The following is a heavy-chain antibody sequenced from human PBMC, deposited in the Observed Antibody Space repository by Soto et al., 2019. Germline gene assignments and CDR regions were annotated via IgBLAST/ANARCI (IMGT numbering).Heavy chain of an antibody. CDR2: IYYSGIT. D-gene: IGHD6-19*01. J-gene: IGHJ4*02. CDR3: AIGPRMWLAGGGY. Sequence: SETLSLTCTVSGGSISSYYWSWIRQPPGKGLEWIGYIYYSGITDYNPSLKSRVTISVDTSKKQFSLKLNSVTAADTAVYYCAIGPRMWLAGGGYWGQGIQVTVSS. V-gene: IGHV4-59*12. CDR1: GGSISSYY.